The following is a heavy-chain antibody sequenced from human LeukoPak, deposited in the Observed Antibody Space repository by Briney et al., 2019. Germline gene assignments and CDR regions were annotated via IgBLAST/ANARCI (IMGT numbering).Heavy chain of an antibody. CDR2: ISYDGSKK. CDR1: GFTFRSYD. V-gene: IGHV3-30*18. Sequence: GGSLRLSCAASGFTFRSYDMHWVRQAPGKGLEWVAVISYDGSKKYYADSVKGRFTISRDNSKNTLYLQMNSLRGEDTAVYYCAKIVGSGDYWGQGTLVTVSS. D-gene: IGHD1-26*01. CDR3: AKIVGSGDY. J-gene: IGHJ4*02.